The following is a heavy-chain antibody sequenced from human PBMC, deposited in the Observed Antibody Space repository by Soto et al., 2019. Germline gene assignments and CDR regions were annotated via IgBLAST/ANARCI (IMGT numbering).Heavy chain of an antibody. CDR3: AKKLGFGELWGQDY. CDR2: ISGSGGST. J-gene: IGHJ4*02. D-gene: IGHD3-10*01. Sequence: GGSLRLSCAASGFTFSSYAMSWVRQAPGKGLEWVSAISGSGGSTYYADSVKGRFTISRDNSKNTLYLQMNSLRAEDTAVYYCAKKLGFGELWGQDYWGQGTLVTVSS. CDR1: GFTFSSYA. V-gene: IGHV3-23*01.